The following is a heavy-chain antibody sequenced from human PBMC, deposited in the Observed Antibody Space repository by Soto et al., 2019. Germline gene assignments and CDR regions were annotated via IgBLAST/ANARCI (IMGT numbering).Heavy chain of an antibody. CDR3: AKDGLSDSPSAIDY. J-gene: IGHJ4*02. CDR2: IGGSGRKT. D-gene: IGHD6-13*01. CDR1: GFTFTKSG. Sequence: TGGSLRLSCAASGFTFTKSGMSWVRQAPGKGLEWVAGIGGSGRKTYYADSVKGRFSISRDNSENSLFLQMNSLSADDTAIYYCAKDGLSDSPSAIDYWGLGTLVTVSS. V-gene: IGHV3-23*01.